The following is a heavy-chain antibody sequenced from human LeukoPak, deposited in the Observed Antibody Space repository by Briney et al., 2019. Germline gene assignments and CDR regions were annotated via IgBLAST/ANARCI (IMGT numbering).Heavy chain of an antibody. CDR2: FYTSGTP. J-gene: IGHJ6*03. Sequence: PSETLSLTCTVSGGSISRGSYHWSWIRQPAGKGLEWIGRFYTSGTPIYNPSLKSRVTILVDTSKNQFSLKLSSVTAADTAVYYCARATYYYYYMDVWGKGTTVTVSS. CDR3: ARATYYYYYMDV. CDR1: GGSISRGSYH. V-gene: IGHV4-61*02.